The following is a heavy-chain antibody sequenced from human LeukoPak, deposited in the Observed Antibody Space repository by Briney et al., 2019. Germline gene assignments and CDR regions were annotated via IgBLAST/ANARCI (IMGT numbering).Heavy chain of an antibody. CDR3: ARGYGNFDY. Sequence: ASVKVSCTASGYTFTSYGITWVRQAPGQGLEWMGWIGTYNDNTNYAQNFQGRVTMSTDTSTSTAYMELRSLRSDDTAVYYCARGYGNFDYWGQGTLVTVSS. V-gene: IGHV1-18*01. D-gene: IGHD1-1*01. CDR1: GYTFTSYG. J-gene: IGHJ4*02. CDR2: IGTYNDNT.